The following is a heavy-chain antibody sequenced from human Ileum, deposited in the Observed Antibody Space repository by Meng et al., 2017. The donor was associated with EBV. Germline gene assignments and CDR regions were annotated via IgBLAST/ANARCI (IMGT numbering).Heavy chain of an antibody. CDR2: IFNSGST. CDR3: ARDYSSSWYSGGFFKY. Sequence: HLHVQASAPGLAQPSETLSLTCTVSGAPNSSTPYYWGWIRQPPGKGLEWIGNIFNSGSTSYSPSLKSRVTISVDTSKNQFSLKLSSVTAADTAVYYCARDYSSSWYSGGFFKYWGQGILVTVSS. CDR1: GAPNSSTPYY. J-gene: IGHJ1*01. D-gene: IGHD6-13*01. V-gene: IGHV4-39*07.